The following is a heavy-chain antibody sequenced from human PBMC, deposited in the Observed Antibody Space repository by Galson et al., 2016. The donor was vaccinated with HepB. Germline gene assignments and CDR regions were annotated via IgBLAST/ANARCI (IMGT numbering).Heavy chain of an antibody. Sequence: SVKVSCKASGYTFTNYGISWVRQAPGQGLEWMGWISAYNFNTHYAQNFQGRVTVTTDTSTSTVYLELRSLRSDDTAVYYCARGKHYCTRTNCYNHIYDYWGQGSLVTVSS. CDR1: GYTFTNYG. D-gene: IGHD2-2*02. V-gene: IGHV1-18*04. J-gene: IGHJ4*02. CDR3: ARGKHYCTRTNCYNHIYDY. CDR2: ISAYNFNT.